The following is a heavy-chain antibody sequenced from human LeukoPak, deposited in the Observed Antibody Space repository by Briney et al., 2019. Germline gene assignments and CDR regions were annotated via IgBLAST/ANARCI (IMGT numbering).Heavy chain of an antibody. CDR2: ISGSGAST. V-gene: IGHV3-23*01. D-gene: IGHD2-15*01. CDR3: AKECSGGSCYSAGQSYYYGMDA. CDR1: GFTFSSYA. J-gene: IGHJ6*02. Sequence: GGSLRLSCAASGFTFSSYAMSWVRQAPGKGLEWVSAISGSGASTYYADSVRGRFTISRDNSKNTLYLHMSSLRAEDTAAYYCAKECSGGSCYSAGQSYYYGMDAWGQGTTVTVSS.